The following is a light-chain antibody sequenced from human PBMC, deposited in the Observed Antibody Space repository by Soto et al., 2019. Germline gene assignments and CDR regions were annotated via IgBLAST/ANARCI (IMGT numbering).Light chain of an antibody. CDR1: QSVSNSY. J-gene: IGKJ1*01. V-gene: IGKV3-20*01. CDR3: QDYGSSRT. CDR2: AAS. Sequence: EVVLTQSPGTLSLSPGERATLSCRASQSVSNSYLAWYQQKPGQAPRLLIFAASSRATGIPDRFSGSGSGTDFTLTISRLEPEDFAVYYCQDYGSSRTFGQGTKVEIK.